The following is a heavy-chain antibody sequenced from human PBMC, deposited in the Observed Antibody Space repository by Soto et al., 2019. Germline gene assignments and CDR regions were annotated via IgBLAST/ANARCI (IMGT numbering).Heavy chain of an antibody. Sequence: PGGSLRLSCAVSGFTFSSSSIPWVRQAPGKGLEWVEVISYDGGNKYYVDSVKGRFTISRDNSKNTLYLQMNSLRAEVTAVYYCATDFSGWYGSSEYGFWGQGT. CDR1: GFTFSSSS. CDR2: ISYDGGNK. J-gene: IGHJ4*02. CDR3: ATDFSGWYGSSEYGF. D-gene: IGHD6-19*01. V-gene: IGHV3-30*03.